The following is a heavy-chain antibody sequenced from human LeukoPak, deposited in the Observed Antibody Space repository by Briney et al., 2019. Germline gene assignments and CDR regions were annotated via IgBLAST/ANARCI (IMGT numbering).Heavy chain of an antibody. CDR2: IIPIFGTA. Sequence: SVKVSCKASGGTFSSYAISWVRRAPGQGLEWMGGIIPIFGTANYAQEFQGRVTITADESTSTAYMELSSLRSEDTAVYYCAREFVGRAFVVYYGMDVWGQGTTATVSS. J-gene: IGHJ6*02. V-gene: IGHV1-69*13. CDR3: AREFVGRAFVVYYGMDV. D-gene: IGHD2-21*01. CDR1: GGTFSSYA.